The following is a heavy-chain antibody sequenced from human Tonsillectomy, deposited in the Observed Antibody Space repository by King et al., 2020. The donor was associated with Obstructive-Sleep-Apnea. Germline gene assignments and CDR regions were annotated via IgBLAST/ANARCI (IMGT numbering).Heavy chain of an antibody. Sequence: VQLQESGPGLVKPSETLSLTCTVSGDSISSGDHWWSWMRQTPGKGLEWIGYIYYNGRAGYTPSLRSRAVMSVDTSKNQFSLKLRSVTAADTAVYYCARRYGSGTHPDWFDPWGQGTLVTVSS. CDR1: GDSISSGDHW. CDR2: IYYNGRA. J-gene: IGHJ5*02. D-gene: IGHD3-10*01. V-gene: IGHV4-30-4*01. CDR3: ARRYGSGTHPDWFDP.